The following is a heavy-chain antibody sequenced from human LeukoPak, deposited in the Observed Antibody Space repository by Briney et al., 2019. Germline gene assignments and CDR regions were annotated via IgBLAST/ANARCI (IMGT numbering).Heavy chain of an antibody. D-gene: IGHD3-22*01. CDR1: GFTFSSYG. CDR2: IRYDGSNK. CDR3: ARRYYGSATYRLPYDY. Sequence: GGSLRLSCAASGFTFSSYGMHWVRQAPGKGLEWVAFIRYDGSNKYYADSVKGRFTISRDNSKNTLYLQMNSLRAEDTAVYYCARRYYGSATYRLPYDYWGQGTLVTVSS. V-gene: IGHV3-30*02. J-gene: IGHJ4*02.